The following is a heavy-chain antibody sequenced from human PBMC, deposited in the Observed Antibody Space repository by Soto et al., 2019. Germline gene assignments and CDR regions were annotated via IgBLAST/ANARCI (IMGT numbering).Heavy chain of an antibody. CDR2: ISYDGSNK. V-gene: IGHV3-30-3*01. D-gene: IGHD2-8*01. J-gene: IGHJ6*02. Sequence: QVQLVESGGGVVQPGRSLRLSCAASGFTFSSYAMHWVRQAPGKGLEWVAVISYDGSNKYYADSVKGRFTISRDNSKNTLYLQMNSLRAEDTAVYYCARDTRMEGDGCMLCEYYYYYYGMDVWGQGTTVTVSS. CDR3: ARDTRMEGDGCMLCEYYYYYYGMDV. CDR1: GFTFSSYA.